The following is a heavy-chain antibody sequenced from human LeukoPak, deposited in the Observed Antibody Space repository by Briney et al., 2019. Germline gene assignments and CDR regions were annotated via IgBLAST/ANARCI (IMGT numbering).Heavy chain of an antibody. D-gene: IGHD3-9*01. CDR3: AKDGGEYYDILTGYYPRLYYMDV. CDR1: GFTFGSYW. J-gene: IGHJ6*03. CDR2: ISGSGGST. Sequence: GGSLRLSCAASGFTFGSYWMRWVRQAPGKGLEWVSAISGSGGSTYYADSVKGRFTISRDNSKNTLYLQMNSLRAEDTAVYYCAKDGGEYYDILTGYYPRLYYMDVWGKGTTVTISS. V-gene: IGHV3-23*01.